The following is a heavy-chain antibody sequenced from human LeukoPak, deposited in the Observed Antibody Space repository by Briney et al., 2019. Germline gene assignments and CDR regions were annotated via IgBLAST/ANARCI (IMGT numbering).Heavy chain of an antibody. Sequence: PSETLSLTCAVYGVSFSGYYWSWIRQPPGKGLVWIGEINHSGSTNYNPSLKSRVTISVDTSKNQLSLKLSSVTAADTAVHNCARGQHYYGSVSDCYMNVWSKGTKVTVSS. CDR1: GVSFSGYY. D-gene: IGHD3-10*01. J-gene: IGHJ6*03. V-gene: IGHV4-34*01. CDR3: ARGQHYYGSVSDCYMNV. CDR2: INHSGST.